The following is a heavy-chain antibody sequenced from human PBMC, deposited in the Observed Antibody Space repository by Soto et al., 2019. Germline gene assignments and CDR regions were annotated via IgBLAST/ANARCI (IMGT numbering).Heavy chain of an antibody. Sequence: QVQLVESGGDLVKPGGSLRLSCAASGYTSSDYYLSWIRQAPGKGLEWISYIDTSSTKIYYADSVRGRFTISRDNGKNSLFLEMNNLRVEDTAVYFCASHYDLWTGYLSPVDYWGRGTLVTVSS. D-gene: IGHD3-3*01. J-gene: IGHJ4*02. CDR2: IDTSSTKI. V-gene: IGHV3-11*01. CDR3: ASHYDLWTGYLSPVDY. CDR1: GYTSSDYY.